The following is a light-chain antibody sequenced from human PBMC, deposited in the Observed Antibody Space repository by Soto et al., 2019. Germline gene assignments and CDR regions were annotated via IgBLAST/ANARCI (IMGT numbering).Light chain of an antibody. J-gene: IGKJ1*01. V-gene: IGKV3-15*01. CDR3: QQYKNWSTWT. CDR1: QSISSN. Sequence: EIMMTQSPATLSVSPGERATLSCRASQSISSNLAGYHHKPGQSPMLLIYGASTRATGIPARFRGSGSGTDFTLTTSRLKSEDFAVYYCQQYKNWSTWTLGQGGKVDMK. CDR2: GAS.